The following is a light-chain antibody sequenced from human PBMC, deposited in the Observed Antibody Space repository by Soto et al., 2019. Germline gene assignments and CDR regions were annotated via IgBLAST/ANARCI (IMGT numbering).Light chain of an antibody. CDR2: GAS. CDR3: QQCGSSPRT. Sequence: EIVLTQSPGTLSLSPGERATLSCRASQSVSSSYLARYQQKPGQTPRLLIYGASSRATGIPDRFSGGGSGPDFTLTISRLEPEDFEVYSCQQCGSSPRTFGQGTKVEIK. J-gene: IGKJ1*01. CDR1: QSVSSSY. V-gene: IGKV3-20*01.